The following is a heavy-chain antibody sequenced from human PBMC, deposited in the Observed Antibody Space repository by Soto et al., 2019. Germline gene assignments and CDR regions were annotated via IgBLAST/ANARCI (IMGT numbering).Heavy chain of an antibody. CDR1: GGSISSGGYY. D-gene: IGHD1-26*01. J-gene: IGHJ4*02. CDR3: ARGEWELVTFDY. CDR2: IYYSGST. Sequence: SETLSLTCTVSGGSISSGGYYWSWIRQHPGKGLEWIGYIYYSGSTYYNPSLKSRVTISVDTSKNHFSLKLGSVTAADTAVYYCARGEWELVTFDYWGQGTLVTVSS. V-gene: IGHV4-31*03.